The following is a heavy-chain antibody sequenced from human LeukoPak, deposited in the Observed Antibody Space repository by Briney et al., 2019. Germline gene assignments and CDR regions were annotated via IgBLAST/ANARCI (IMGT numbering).Heavy chain of an antibody. V-gene: IGHV4-38-2*02. CDR1: GYSISSGYY. J-gene: IGHJ4*02. CDR2: IYQSGST. Sequence: PSETLSLTCTVSGYSISSGYYWGWIRPPPGKGLEWLGSIYQSGSTYYNPSLKSRVTISVDTSKNQFSLKLSSVTAADTAVYYCARDSVAGTDYWGQGTLVTVSS. CDR3: ARDSVAGTDY. D-gene: IGHD6-19*01.